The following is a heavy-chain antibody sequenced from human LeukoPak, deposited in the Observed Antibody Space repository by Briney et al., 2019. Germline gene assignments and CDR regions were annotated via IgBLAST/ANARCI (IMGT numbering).Heavy chain of an antibody. Sequence: PGGSLRLSCAASGFTFNSYSMNWVRQAPGKGLEWVSSISSSSLSYIYYADSVKGRFTIFRDNAKNSLYLQMNSLRAEDTAVYYCARDRHSSGWYVSNYWGQGTLVTVSS. CDR2: ISSSSLSYI. J-gene: IGHJ4*02. CDR3: ARDRHSSGWYVSNY. V-gene: IGHV3-21*01. CDR1: GFTFNSYS. D-gene: IGHD6-19*01.